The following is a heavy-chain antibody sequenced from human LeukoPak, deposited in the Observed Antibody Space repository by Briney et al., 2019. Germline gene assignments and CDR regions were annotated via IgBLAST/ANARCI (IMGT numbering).Heavy chain of an antibody. CDR1: GYTFTSYG. D-gene: IGHD3-9*01. V-gene: IGHV1-18*01. CDR2: ISAYNGNT. J-gene: IGHJ5*02. Sequence: GASVKVSCKASGYTFTSYGISWVRQAPGQGLEWMGWISAYNGNTNCAQKLQGRVTMTTDTSTSTAYMELRSLRSADTAVYYCARRTTYYDILTGYYTDWFDPWGQGTLVTVSS. CDR3: ARRTTYYDILTGYYTDWFDP.